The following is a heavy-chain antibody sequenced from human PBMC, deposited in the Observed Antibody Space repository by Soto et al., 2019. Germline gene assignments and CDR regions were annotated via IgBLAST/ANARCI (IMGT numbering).Heavy chain of an antibody. V-gene: IGHV3-23*01. Sequence: EVQLLESGGGLVQPGGSLRLSCAASGFTFSSYAMTWVRQAPGKGLECVSGISGSGGSTNYADSVKGRFIISRDTSKNTLYLQMNSLRAEDTAVYYCAKDYRRWALDYWGQGTLVTVSS. CDR3: AKDYRRWALDY. D-gene: IGHD4-17*01. CDR2: ISGSGGST. J-gene: IGHJ4*02. CDR1: GFTFSSYA.